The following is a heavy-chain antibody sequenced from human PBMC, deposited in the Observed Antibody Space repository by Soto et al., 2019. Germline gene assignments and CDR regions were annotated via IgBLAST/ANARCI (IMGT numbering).Heavy chain of an antibody. D-gene: IGHD2-21*01. CDR3: ARYSSPSYWYFDL. V-gene: IGHV3-66*01. Sequence: EVQLVESGGGLVQPGGSLRLSCAASGFTVSSNYMTWVRQAPGKGLEWVSVIYSDGNTYYADSVKGRFTISRDSSKNTLYLPMNSLGAEDTAVYYCARYSSPSYWYFDLWGRGTLVTVSS. J-gene: IGHJ2*01. CDR2: IYSDGNT. CDR1: GFTVSSNY.